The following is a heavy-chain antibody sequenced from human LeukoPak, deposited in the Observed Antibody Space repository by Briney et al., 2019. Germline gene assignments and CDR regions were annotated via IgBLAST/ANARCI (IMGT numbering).Heavy chain of an antibody. Sequence: SETLSLTCTVSGGSISSSSYYWSWIRQLPGKGLEWIGEINHGGSTNYNPSLKSRVTISVDTSKNQFSLKLSSVTAADTAVYYCARLKSPSPRSFYSVGYRNTPYYMDVWGKGTTVTVSS. CDR1: GGSISSSSYY. D-gene: IGHD4-11*01. CDR3: ARLKSPSPRSFYSVGYRNTPYYMDV. CDR2: INHGGST. V-gene: IGHV4-39*07. J-gene: IGHJ6*03.